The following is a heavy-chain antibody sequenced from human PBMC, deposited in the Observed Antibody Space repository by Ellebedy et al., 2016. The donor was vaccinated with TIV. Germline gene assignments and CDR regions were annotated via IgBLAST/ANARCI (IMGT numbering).Heavy chain of an antibody. CDR1: GFSFRSYW. Sequence: GGSLRLSCAASGFSFRSYWMTWVRQAPGKGLEWVANINQDATKTFYVDSVEGRFTISRDNAKNSLFLQMNSLGVEDTAVYYCATDGSYGDYRFPTHAFEIWGQGTIVTVSS. CDR2: INQDATKT. CDR3: ATDGSYGDYRFPTHAFEI. J-gene: IGHJ3*02. D-gene: IGHD4-17*01. V-gene: IGHV3-7*01.